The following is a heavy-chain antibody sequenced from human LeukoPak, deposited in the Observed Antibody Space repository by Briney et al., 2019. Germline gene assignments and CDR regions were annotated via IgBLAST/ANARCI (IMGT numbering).Heavy chain of an antibody. CDR1: GFTFSSYG. D-gene: IGHD2-2*02. CDR3: ARDRYCSSTSCYTPGGFDY. Sequence: GGSLRLSCAASGFTFSSYGMHWVRQAPGKGLEWVAVIWYDGSNKYYADSVKGRFTISRDNSKNTLYPQMNSLRAEDTAVYYCARDRYCSSTSCYTPGGFDYWGQGTLVTVSS. CDR2: IWYDGSNK. J-gene: IGHJ4*02. V-gene: IGHV3-33*01.